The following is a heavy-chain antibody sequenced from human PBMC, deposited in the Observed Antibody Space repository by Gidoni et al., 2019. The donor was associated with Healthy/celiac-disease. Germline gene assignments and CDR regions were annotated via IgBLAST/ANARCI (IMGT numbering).Heavy chain of an antibody. D-gene: IGHD3-22*01. CDR2: ISYDGSNK. Sequence: QVQLVESGGGVVQPRRSLRLSCAAAGFTFSRYGMPWVRQAPGKGLEWGAVISYDGSNKYYADSVKGRFTISRDNSKNTLYLKMNSLRAEDTAVYYCAKDTYYYDSSGYYDGGMDVWGQGTTVTVSS. J-gene: IGHJ6*02. CDR1: GFTFSRYG. CDR3: AKDTYYYDSSGYYDGGMDV. V-gene: IGHV3-30*18.